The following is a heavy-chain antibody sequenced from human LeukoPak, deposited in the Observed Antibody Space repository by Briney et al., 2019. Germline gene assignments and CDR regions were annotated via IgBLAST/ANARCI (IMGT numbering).Heavy chain of an antibody. D-gene: IGHD3-3*01. Sequence: SETLSLTCGVSGGSISSSNWWSWVRQPPGKGLEWIGEIYHSGSTNYNPSLEGRVTISADTSKNQFSLKLSSATAADTAVYYCARSGTYFYYYMDVWGKGTTVTVSS. V-gene: IGHV4-4*02. J-gene: IGHJ6*03. CDR1: GGSISSSNW. CDR3: ARSGTYFYYYMDV. CDR2: IYHSGST.